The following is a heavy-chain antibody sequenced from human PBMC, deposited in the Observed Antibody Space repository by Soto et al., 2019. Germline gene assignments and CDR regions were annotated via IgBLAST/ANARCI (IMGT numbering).Heavy chain of an antibody. CDR1: GGSISSYY. D-gene: IGHD1-26*01. J-gene: IGHJ6*02. V-gene: IGHV4-59*12. Sequence: QVPLQESGPGLVKPSETLSLSCTVSGGSISSYYWSWIRQTPEKGLEWIGYVNDNWGSNYNPSLKSRVAKSLNTSKSQISLKVTAVAATDTGGAYCVREGVGALHGLVDVWGQGTTFTVSS. CDR3: VREGVGALHGLVDV. CDR2: VNDNWGS.